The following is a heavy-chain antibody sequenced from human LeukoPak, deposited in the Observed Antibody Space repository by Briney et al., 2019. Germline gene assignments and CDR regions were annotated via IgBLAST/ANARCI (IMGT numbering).Heavy chain of an antibody. D-gene: IGHD2-8*01. CDR2: ISGSGGST. CDR3: AKLPGNGYYFDY. V-gene: IGHV3-23*01. J-gene: IGHJ4*02. Sequence: GGSLRLSCAASGFTFSSYAMSWVRQAPGKGLKWVSAISGSGGSTYYADSVKGRFTISRDNSKNTLYLQMNSLRAEDTAVYYCAKLPGNGYYFDYWGQGTLVTVSS. CDR1: GFTFSSYA.